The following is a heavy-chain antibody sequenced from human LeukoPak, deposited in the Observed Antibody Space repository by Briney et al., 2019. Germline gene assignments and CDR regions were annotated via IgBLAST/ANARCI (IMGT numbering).Heavy chain of an antibody. Sequence: GGSLRLSCAASGFTFSNYAMSWVRQAPGKGLEWVSAISGSGSSTYYADSVKGRFTISRDKSKNTLSLQMNSLRAEDTAVYYCARLAGTMIVVVITTYWGQGTLVTVSS. D-gene: IGHD3-22*01. V-gene: IGHV3-23*01. J-gene: IGHJ4*02. CDR3: ARLAGTMIVVVITTY. CDR2: ISGSGSST. CDR1: GFTFSNYA.